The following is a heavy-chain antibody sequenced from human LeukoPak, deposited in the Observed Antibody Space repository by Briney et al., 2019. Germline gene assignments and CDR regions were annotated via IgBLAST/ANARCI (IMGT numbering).Heavy chain of an antibody. D-gene: IGHD3-16*02. V-gene: IGHV3-7*01. CDR3: ARYDYVWGSYRPTPFDY. CDR1: GFTFSSYW. Sequence: GGSLRLSCTASGFTFSSYWMSWVRQAPGKGLEWVANIKQDESEKFYVDSVKGRFTISRDNAKNSLYLQMNSLRAEDTAVYYCARYDYVWGSYRPTPFDYWGQGTLVTVSS. CDR2: IKQDESEK. J-gene: IGHJ4*02.